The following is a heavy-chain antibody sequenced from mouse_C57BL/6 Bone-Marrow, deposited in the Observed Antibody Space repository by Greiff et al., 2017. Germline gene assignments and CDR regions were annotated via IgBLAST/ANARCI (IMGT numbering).Heavy chain of an antibody. V-gene: IGHV1-64*01. J-gene: IGHJ2*01. CDR2: IHPNSGST. CDR3: ARKVWGHYFDY. CDR1: GYTFTSYW. Sequence: QVQLQQSGAELVKPGASVKLSCKASGYTFTSYWMHWVKQRPGQGLEWIGMIHPNSGSTNYNEKFKSKATLTVDKSSSTAYMQLSSLTSEDSAVYYCARKVWGHYFDYWGQGTTLTVSS. D-gene: IGHD3-3*01.